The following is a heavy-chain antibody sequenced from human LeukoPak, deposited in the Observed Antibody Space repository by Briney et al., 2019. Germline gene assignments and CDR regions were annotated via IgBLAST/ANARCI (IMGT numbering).Heavy chain of an antibody. D-gene: IGHD1-26*01. CDR2: IRYDGSNK. J-gene: IGHJ4*02. CDR1: EFTFSSYG. V-gene: IGHV3-30*02. Sequence: GGSLRLSCAASEFTFSSYGMHWVRQAPGKGLEWVAFIRYDGSNKYYADSVKGRFTISRDNSKNTLYLQMNSLRAEDTAVYYCAKQATRELLYWGQGTLVTVSS. CDR3: AKQATRELLY.